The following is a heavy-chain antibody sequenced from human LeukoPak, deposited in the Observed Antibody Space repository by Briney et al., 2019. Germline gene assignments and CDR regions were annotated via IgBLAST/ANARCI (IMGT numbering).Heavy chain of an antibody. Sequence: KPGGSLRLSCAASGFTFSSYSMNWVRQAPGKGLEWVSSISSSSSYIYYADSVKGRFTISRDNAKNSLYLQMNSLRAEDTAVYYCARDPYVDIVATPRGPIDYWGQGTLVTVSS. J-gene: IGHJ4*02. CDR3: ARDPYVDIVATPRGPIDY. CDR1: GFTFSSYS. V-gene: IGHV3-21*01. D-gene: IGHD5-12*01. CDR2: ISSSSSYI.